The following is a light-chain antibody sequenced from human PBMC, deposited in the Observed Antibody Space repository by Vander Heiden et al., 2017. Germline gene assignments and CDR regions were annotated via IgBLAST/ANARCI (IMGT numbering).Light chain of an antibody. CDR2: DAS. CDR1: QSISSY. CDR3: QQRSNWPRT. V-gene: IGKV3-11*01. J-gene: IGKJ1*01. Sequence: DIVFTQSPATLSSSPGDRATLSCRASQSISSYLAWYQQKPGQAPRLLIYDASNRATGIPARFSGSGSGTDFTLTISSLEPEDFAVYYCQQRSNWPRTFGQGTKVEIK.